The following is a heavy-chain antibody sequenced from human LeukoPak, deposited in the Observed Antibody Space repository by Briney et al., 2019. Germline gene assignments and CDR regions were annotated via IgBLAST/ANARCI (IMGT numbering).Heavy chain of an antibody. J-gene: IGHJ3*02. V-gene: IGHV4-61*01. CDR2: IYYSGST. D-gene: IGHD3-10*01. Sequence: PSETLSLTCTVSGRSISSGYYWGWIRLPPGKGLEWIGYIYYSGSTNYNPSLKSRVTISVDTSKNQFSLKLSSVTAADTAVYYCARSAYYYGSGSYLTDDAFDIWGQGTMVTVSS. CDR1: GRSISSGYY. CDR3: ARSAYYYGSGSYLTDDAFDI.